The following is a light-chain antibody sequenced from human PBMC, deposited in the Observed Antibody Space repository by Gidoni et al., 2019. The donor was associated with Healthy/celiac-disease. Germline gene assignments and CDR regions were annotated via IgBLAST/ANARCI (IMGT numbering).Light chain of an antibody. V-gene: IGLV3-21*02. Sequence: SYVLTQPPSVSVAPGQTARITCGGNNIGRKSVHWYQQKPGQAPVLVVYDDSDRPSGNPERFSGSDSGNTAALTISRVEARDEADYYCQVWDSSSDHPRVFGGGTKLTVL. J-gene: IGLJ3*02. CDR3: QVWDSSSDHPRV. CDR1: NIGRKS. CDR2: DDS.